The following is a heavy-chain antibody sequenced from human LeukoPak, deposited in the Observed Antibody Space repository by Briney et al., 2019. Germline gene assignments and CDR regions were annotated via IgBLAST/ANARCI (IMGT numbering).Heavy chain of an antibody. CDR1: GGSISSYY. CDR3: ARRILWLFDFDY. J-gene: IGHJ4*02. Sequence: SETLSLTCTISGGSISSYYWSWIRQPAGKGLEWIGRIYTSGSTNYNPSLKSRVTMSVDTSKNQFSLKLSSVTAADTAVYYCARRILWLFDFDYWGQGTLVTVSS. CDR2: IYTSGST. D-gene: IGHD5-18*01. V-gene: IGHV4-4*07.